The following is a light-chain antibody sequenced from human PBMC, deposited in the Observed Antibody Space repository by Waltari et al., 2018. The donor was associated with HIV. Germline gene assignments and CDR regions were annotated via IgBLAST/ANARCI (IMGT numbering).Light chain of an antibody. CDR2: AAS. J-gene: IGKJ1*01. Sequence: DIQMTQSPSSLSASVGDRVTITCRASQGIAAGLAWYQQKPGQAPKLLIKAASNLQSGVSSRFSGSGSGTDFTLTITSLQPEDFATYYCQQTNTFPLTFGPGTKVEIK. CDR1: QGIAAG. V-gene: IGKV1-12*01. CDR3: QQTNTFPLT.